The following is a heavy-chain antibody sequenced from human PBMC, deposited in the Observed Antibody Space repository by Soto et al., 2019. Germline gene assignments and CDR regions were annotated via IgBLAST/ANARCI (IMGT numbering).Heavy chain of an antibody. D-gene: IGHD6-19*01. CDR1: GGSISGSSYY. V-gene: IGHV4-39*01. Sequence: QLQLQESGPGLVKPSETLSLTCTVSGGSISGSSYYWGWIRHPPGKGLEWIGAIYYTGRTYYKPSLKSRVTISVDTSKNQFSLKLNSVSAADTAVYYCASGGEGSIAVAGWGQGTLVTVSS. CDR3: ASGGEGSIAVAG. CDR2: IYYTGRT. J-gene: IGHJ4*02.